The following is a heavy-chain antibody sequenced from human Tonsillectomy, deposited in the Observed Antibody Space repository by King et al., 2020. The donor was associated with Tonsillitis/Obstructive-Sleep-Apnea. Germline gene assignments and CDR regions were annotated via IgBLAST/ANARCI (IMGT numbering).Heavy chain of an antibody. CDR3: AKDAWPGFWTAGICSGGDY. Sequence: VQLVESGGGLVQPGGSLRLSCVTSGFAFRKFAMSWVRQAPGKGLEWVSSLSNDGANTYYADSVKGRFTISRDNSKNILYLQMDSLRVEDTALFYCAKDAWPGFWTAGICSGGDYWGQGTRITVSS. V-gene: IGHV3-23*04. D-gene: IGHD2-15*01. CDR2: LSNDGANT. J-gene: IGHJ4*02. CDR1: GFAFRKFA.